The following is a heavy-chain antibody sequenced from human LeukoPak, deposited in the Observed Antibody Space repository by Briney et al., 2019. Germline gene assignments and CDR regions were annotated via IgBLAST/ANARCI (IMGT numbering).Heavy chain of an antibody. CDR3: ATDRATQYFDY. CDR2: IWYDGSNK. CDR1: GITFRNYG. V-gene: IGHV3-33*01. Sequence: PGRSLRLSCAASGITFRNYGMHWVRQAPGKGLEWVAVIWYDGSNKDYADSVKGRFTVSRDNSRSTLFLQMNSLRVEDTAVYYCATDRATQYFDYWGQGTLVSVPS. D-gene: IGHD2-15*01. J-gene: IGHJ4*02.